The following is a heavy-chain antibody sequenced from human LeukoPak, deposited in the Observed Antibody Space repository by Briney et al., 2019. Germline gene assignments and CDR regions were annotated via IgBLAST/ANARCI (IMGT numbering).Heavy chain of an antibody. J-gene: IGHJ4*02. CDR2: IWYDGSNK. D-gene: IGHD5-12*01. V-gene: IGHV3-33*08. CDR3: ARALSKWLPIDY. Sequence: GGSLRLSCAASGFTFSNYAMNWVRQAPGKGLEWVAVIWYDGSNKYYADSVKGRFTISRDNSKNTLYLQMNSLRAEDTAVYYCARALSKWLPIDYWGQGTLVTVSS. CDR1: GFTFSNYA.